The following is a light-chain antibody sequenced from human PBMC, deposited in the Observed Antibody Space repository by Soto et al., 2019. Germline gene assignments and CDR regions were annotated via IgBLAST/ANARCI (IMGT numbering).Light chain of an antibody. CDR2: EGS. CDR1: SNAFVNYNL. J-gene: IGLJ3*02. V-gene: IGLV2-23*03. Sequence: QSALTQPASVSGSPGQSITISCTGTSNAFVNYNLVSWYQHYPGQAPKLMLYEGSKRPSGVSDRFSGSKFGDTASLTISGLQAEDEADYYCCSYAGSSTFVFGGGTKVTVL. CDR3: CSYAGSSTFV.